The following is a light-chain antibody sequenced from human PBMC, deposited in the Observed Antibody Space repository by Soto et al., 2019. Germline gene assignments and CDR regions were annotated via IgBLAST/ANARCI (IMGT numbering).Light chain of an antibody. V-gene: IGLV2-11*01. Sequence: HSVLTQPRSVSGSPGQSVSISCTGTSSDVGGYNYVSWYQEQPGKDPKLMIYDVSKRPSGVPDRFSGSKSGNTASLTISGLQAEDEADYYCCSYAGTSSYVFGPGTKGTV. CDR1: SSDVGGYNY. CDR2: DVS. J-gene: IGLJ1*01. CDR3: CSYAGTSSYV.